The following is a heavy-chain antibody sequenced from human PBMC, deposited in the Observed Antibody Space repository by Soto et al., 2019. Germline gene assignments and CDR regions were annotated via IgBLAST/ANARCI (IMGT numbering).Heavy chain of an antibody. CDR3: AHRRNYYESSALGV. Sequence: QITLKESGPTLVKPTQTLTLTCTFSGFSFSSSAAGVGWIRQPPGKALEWLALIYWDDDKLYSPSLKSRLAITQDTAKNQVVLTLTNMDPVDTATYSCAHRRNYYESSALGVWGQGTTVTVSS. J-gene: IGHJ6*02. D-gene: IGHD3-22*01. V-gene: IGHV2-5*02. CDR2: IYWDDDK. CDR1: GFSFSSSAAG.